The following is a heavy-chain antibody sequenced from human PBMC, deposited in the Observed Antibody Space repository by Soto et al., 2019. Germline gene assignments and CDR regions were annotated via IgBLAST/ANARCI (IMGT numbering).Heavy chain of an antibody. V-gene: IGHV3-23*01. CDR3: AKGGAVITTFFDP. CDR2: ISANGGAT. CDR1: GFTFSNYG. D-gene: IGHD3-16*01. Sequence: EVQLLESGGGLVQPGGSLRLACAASGFTFSNYGLSWVRQAPGKGLQWVSSISANGGATYYADSVKGRFTISRDNSKSTLYLQMNNLRAEDTALYFCAKGGAVITTFFDPWSRGTLVTVSS. J-gene: IGHJ2*01.